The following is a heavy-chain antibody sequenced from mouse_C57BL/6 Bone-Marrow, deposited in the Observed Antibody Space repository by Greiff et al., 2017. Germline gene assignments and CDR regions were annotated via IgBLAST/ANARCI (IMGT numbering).Heavy chain of an antibody. CDR1: GYTFTDYY. CDR2: IYPGSGNT. J-gene: IGHJ4*01. CDR3: AREARWLLRWDAMDY. Sequence: VQLQQPGAELVRPGASVKLSCKASGYTFTDYYINWVKQRPGQGLEWIAKIYPGSGNTYYNEKFKGKATLTVEKSSSTAYMQLSSLTSEDSAVXVCAREARWLLRWDAMDYWGQGTSVTVSS. V-gene: IGHV1-76*01. D-gene: IGHD2-3*01.